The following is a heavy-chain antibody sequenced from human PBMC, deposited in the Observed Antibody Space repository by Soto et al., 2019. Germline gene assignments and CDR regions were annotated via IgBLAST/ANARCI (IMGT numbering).Heavy chain of an antibody. V-gene: IGHV5-51*01. CDR2: IYPGDSDT. CDR1: GYSFISYW. CDR3: ALNPRRDGYNTLDFDY. D-gene: IGHD5-12*01. Sequence: PGESLKISCKGSGYSFISYWIGWVRQMPGKGLEWMGIIYPGDSDTRYSPSFQGQVTISADKSISTAYLQWSSLKASDTAMYYCALNPRRDGYNTLDFDYWGQGTLVTVSS. J-gene: IGHJ4*02.